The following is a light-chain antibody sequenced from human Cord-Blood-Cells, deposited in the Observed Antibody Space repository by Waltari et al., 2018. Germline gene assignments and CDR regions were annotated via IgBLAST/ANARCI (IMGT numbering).Light chain of an antibody. CDR3: AAWDDSLNGWV. V-gene: IGLV1-44*01. Sequence: QSVLTQPPSASGTPGQRVTISCSGSSSHIRSTTVNWYQQLPGTAPKLLIYSNNQRPSGVPDRFSGSKSGTSASLAISGLQSEDEADYYCAAWDDSLNGWVFGGGTKLTVL. CDR2: SNN. CDR1: SSHIRSTT. J-gene: IGLJ3*02.